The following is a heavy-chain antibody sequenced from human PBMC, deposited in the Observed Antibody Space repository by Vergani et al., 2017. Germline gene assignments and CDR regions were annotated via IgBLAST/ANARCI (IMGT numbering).Heavy chain of an antibody. CDR3: AGRFFARYNWNYGLDP. CDR1: GGTFSSYA. Sequence: QVQLVQSGAEVKKPGSSVKVSCKASGGTFSSYAISWVRQAPGQGLEWMGGIIPIFGTANYAQKFQGRVTITADESTSTAYMELSSLRSEDTAVYYCAGRFFARYNWNYGLDPWGQGTLVTVSS. D-gene: IGHD1-7*01. V-gene: IGHV1-69*01. CDR2: IIPIFGTA. J-gene: IGHJ5*02.